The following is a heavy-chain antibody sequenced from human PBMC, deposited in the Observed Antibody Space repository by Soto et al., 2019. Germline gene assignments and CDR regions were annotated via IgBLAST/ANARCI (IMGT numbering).Heavy chain of an antibody. V-gene: IGHV4-59*01. CDR3: ARDRAGVATSDYYYYYGMDV. J-gene: IGHJ6*02. CDR1: GGSISSYY. Sequence: PSETLSLTCTVSGGSISSYYWSWTRQPPGKGLEWIGYIYYSGSTNYNPSLKSRVTISVDTSKNQFSLKLSSVTAADTAVYYCARDRAGVATSDYYYYYGMDVWGQGTTVTVSS. CDR2: IYYSGST. D-gene: IGHD5-12*01.